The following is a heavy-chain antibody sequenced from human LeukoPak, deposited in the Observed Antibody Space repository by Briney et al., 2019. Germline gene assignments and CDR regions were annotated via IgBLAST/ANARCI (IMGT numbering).Heavy chain of an antibody. CDR1: GFPFNNYN. J-gene: IGHJ4*02. CDR3: ARNIVEMAPRY. Sequence: GGSLRLSCAASGFPFNNYNMNWIRQAPGKGLEWVAYISSDSRNTIYYADSVKGRFTISRDTAKNSLYLQMNSLRDEDTAVYYCARNIVEMAPRYWGQGTLVTVSS. V-gene: IGHV3-48*02. D-gene: IGHD5-24*01. CDR2: ISSDSRNTI.